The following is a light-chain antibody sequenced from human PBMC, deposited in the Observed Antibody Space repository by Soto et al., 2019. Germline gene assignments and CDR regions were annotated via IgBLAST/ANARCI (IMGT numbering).Light chain of an antibody. Sequence: DIQMTQSPSSLSASVGDRVTITCRASQSISRYLNWYQQKPGKAPNLLIYAASSLQSGVPSRFSGSGSGTDFTLTISSLQPEDFATYYCQQSYSTPPVTFGQGTKVEIK. CDR3: QQSYSTPPVT. J-gene: IGKJ1*01. CDR1: QSISRY. V-gene: IGKV1-39*01. CDR2: AAS.